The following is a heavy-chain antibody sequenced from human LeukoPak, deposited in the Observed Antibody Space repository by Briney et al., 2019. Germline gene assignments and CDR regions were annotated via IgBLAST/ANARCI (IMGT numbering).Heavy chain of an antibody. CDR1: GFTFSTYD. J-gene: IGHJ6*02. CDR2: ISNDGSKK. CDR3: AKEGYCSGSSCYRAPTGGMDV. V-gene: IGHV3-30*18. D-gene: IGHD2-15*01. Sequence: GGSLRLSCAASGFTFSTYDMHWVRQAAGRGLEWLAFISNDGSKKYYGDSAKGRFTTSRDNSKNTLYLEMNSLRAEDTAVYYCAKEGYCSGSSCYRAPTGGMDVWGQGTTVTAS.